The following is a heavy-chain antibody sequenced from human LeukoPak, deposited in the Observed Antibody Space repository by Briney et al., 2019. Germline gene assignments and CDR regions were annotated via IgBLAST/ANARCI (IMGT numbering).Heavy chain of an antibody. CDR2: IYYSGST. D-gene: IGHD6-25*01. Sequence: PSETLSLTCTVSGGSISSSSYYWGWIRQPPGKGLEWIGSIYYSGSTYYNPSLKSRVTISVDTSKNQFSLKLSSVTAADTAVYYCARMGSGPYGMDVWGQGTTVTVSS. CDR3: ARMGSGPYGMDV. CDR1: GGSISSSSYY. J-gene: IGHJ6*02. V-gene: IGHV4-39*07.